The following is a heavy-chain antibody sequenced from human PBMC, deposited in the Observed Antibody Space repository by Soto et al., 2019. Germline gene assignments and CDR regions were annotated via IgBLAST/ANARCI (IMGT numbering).Heavy chain of an antibody. J-gene: IGHJ6*02. CDR1: GGSTSSNEYY. CDR2: IYSSGNT. CDR3: ARLLGRPFGMDV. V-gene: IGHV4-39*01. Sequence: QLQLQESGPGLVKASETLALTCSVSGGSTSSNEYYWAWIRQPPGKGLEWIAAIYSSGNTYYNASLKSRVTVSIDTSNNLVFLMLTSVTARDTALYYCARLLGRPFGMDVWGQGTTVTVS.